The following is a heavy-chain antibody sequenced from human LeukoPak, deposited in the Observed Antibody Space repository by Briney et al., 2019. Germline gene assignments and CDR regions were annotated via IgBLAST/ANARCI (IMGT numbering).Heavy chain of an antibody. CDR2: IKSDGST. CDR3: ARAPSEIGGYYPEYFRH. Sequence: GGSLTLSCAASGFTFSTYWMHWVRHAPGKGLVFVSRIKSDGSTNYADSVKGRFTISRDNAKNTLSLQMNSLRPEDTGVYYCARAPSEIGGYYPEYFRHWGQGTLVTVSS. V-gene: IGHV3-74*01. D-gene: IGHD3-3*01. J-gene: IGHJ1*01. CDR1: GFTFSTYW.